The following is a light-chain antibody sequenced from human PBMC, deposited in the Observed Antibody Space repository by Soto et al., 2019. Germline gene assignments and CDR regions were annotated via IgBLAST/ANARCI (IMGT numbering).Light chain of an antibody. Sequence: EIVLTQSPGTVSLPPGERATLSCRASQSVSNSYLAWYQQKPGQAPRLLIYDASSRATGIPDRFSGSGSGTDFTLTISRLEPEDFAVYYCQQYGSSVLTFGGGTKVEIK. J-gene: IGKJ4*01. CDR1: QSVSNSY. CDR3: QQYGSSVLT. CDR2: DAS. V-gene: IGKV3-20*01.